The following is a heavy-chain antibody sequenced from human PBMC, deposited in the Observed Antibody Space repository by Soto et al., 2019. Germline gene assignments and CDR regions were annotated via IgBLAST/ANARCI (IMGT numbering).Heavy chain of an antibody. CDR1: GGTFSSKI. CDR2: IIPILGIA. J-gene: IGHJ4*02. CDR3: ARGFGSGSYAVDY. D-gene: IGHD3-10*01. V-gene: IGHV1-69*02. Sequence: QVQLVQSGAEVKKPGSSVKVSCKASGGTFSSKIIIWVRQAPGQGLEWMGKIIPILGIANYAQQFQGRVTITADKSTSTAYMELSSLRSEDTAVYYCARGFGSGSYAVDYWGQGTLVTVSS.